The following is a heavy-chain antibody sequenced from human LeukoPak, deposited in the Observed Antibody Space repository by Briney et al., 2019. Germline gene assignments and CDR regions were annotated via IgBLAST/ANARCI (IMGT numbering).Heavy chain of an antibody. Sequence: ASVKVSCKASGYTFTSYGISWVRQAPGQGLEWMGWISGYNGNTNYAQQKLQGRVTMTTDTSTSTAYMELRSLRSDDTAVYYCARDPTYYDILTGYSNWYFDLWGRGTLVTVSS. J-gene: IGHJ2*01. D-gene: IGHD3-9*01. CDR3: ARDPTYYDILTGYSNWYFDL. CDR2: ISGYNGNT. V-gene: IGHV1-18*01. CDR1: GYTFTSYG.